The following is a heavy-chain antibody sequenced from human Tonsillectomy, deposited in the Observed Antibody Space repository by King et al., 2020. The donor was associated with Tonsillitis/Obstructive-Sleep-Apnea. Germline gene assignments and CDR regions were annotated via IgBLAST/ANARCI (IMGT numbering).Heavy chain of an antibody. D-gene: IGHD4-17*01. V-gene: IGHV1-18*01. Sequence: VQLVQSGAEVKKPGASVKVSCRASGHTFSNHGINWVRQAPGQGLEWMGWISGHNGNTKSAQKFQARVTMTTDTSTSTAYMALRSLRSDDTAVYYCARSGHYGEGASDGMDVWGQGTTVTVSS. CDR2: ISGHNGNT. J-gene: IGHJ6*02. CDR3: ARSGHYGEGASDGMDV. CDR1: GHTFSNHG.